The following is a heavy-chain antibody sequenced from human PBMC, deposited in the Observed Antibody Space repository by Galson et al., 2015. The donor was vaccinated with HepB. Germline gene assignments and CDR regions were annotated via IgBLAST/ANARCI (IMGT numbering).Heavy chain of an antibody. Sequence: SVKVSCKASGYTFTGHGMNWVRQAPGQGLEWMGWINTNTGNTMYAQAFTGRLVFSLDTSVSTAYLQISSLKAEDTAVYYCARDQSAYDPYYFDYWGQGTLVTVSS. CDR1: GYTFTGHG. CDR2: INTNTGNT. V-gene: IGHV7-4-1*02. CDR3: ARDQSAYDPYYFDY. D-gene: IGHD5-12*01. J-gene: IGHJ4*02.